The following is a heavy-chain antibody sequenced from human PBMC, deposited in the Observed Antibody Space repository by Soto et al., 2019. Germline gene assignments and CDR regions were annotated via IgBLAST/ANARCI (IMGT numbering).Heavy chain of an antibody. D-gene: IGHD2-15*01. J-gene: IGHJ4*02. CDR2: INPNSGGT. CDR1: GYTFTGYY. V-gene: IGHV1-2*02. CDR3: ARDLAKGGGSAGFDY. Sequence: QVQLVQSGAEVKKPGASVKVSCKASGYTFTGYYIHWVRQAPGQGLEWMGWINPNSGGTKYPQKFQGRVTMTRDTSIRTVYMSLTGLKSDDTAVYFCARDLAKGGGSAGFDYWDQGTLVAVSS.